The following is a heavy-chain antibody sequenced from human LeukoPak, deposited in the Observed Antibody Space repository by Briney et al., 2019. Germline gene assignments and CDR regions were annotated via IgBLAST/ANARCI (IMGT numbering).Heavy chain of an antibody. CDR3: ARHLGTRYYYYYMDV. J-gene: IGHJ6*03. Sequence: SETLSLTCTVSGGSISSSSYYWGWIRQPPGKGLEWIGSIYYSGSTYYNPSLKSRVTISVDTSKNQFSLKLSSVTAADTAVYYCARHLGTRYYYYYMDVWGKGTTVTVSS. V-gene: IGHV4-39*01. D-gene: IGHD3/OR15-3a*01. CDR1: GGSISSSSYY. CDR2: IYYSGST.